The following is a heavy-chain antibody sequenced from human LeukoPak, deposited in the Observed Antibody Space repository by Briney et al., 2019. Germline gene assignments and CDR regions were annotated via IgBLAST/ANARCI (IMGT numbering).Heavy chain of an antibody. J-gene: IGHJ4*02. CDR3: AKRDY. CDR2: INHSGST. V-gene: IGHV4-34*08. Sequence: GSLRLSCAASGFTFSDYYMGWIRQAPGKGLEWIGEINHSGSTNYNPSLKSRVTISVDTSKNQFSLKLSSVTAADTAVYYCAKRDYWGQGTLVTVSS. CDR1: GFTFSDYY.